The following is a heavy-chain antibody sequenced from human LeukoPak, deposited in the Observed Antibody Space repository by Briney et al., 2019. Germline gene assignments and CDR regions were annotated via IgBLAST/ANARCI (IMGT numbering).Heavy chain of an antibody. CDR2: IYYSGST. CDR3: ARGAKWLQF. CDR1: GGSISYYY. J-gene: IGHJ4*02. D-gene: IGHD5-24*01. V-gene: IGHV4-59*01. Sequence: SETLSLTCTVSGGSISYYYWSWIRQPPGKGLERIGYIYYSGSTNYNPSLKSRVTISVDTSKNQFSLKLSSVTAADTAVYYCARGAKWLQFWGQGTLVTVSS.